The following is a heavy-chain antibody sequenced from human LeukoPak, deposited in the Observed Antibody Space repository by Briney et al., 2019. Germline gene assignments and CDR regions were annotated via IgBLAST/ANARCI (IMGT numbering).Heavy chain of an antibody. CDR1: GFTFSSYA. CDR3: ARWQQLSLGNADAFDI. D-gene: IGHD6-13*01. CDR2: ISGSGGST. V-gene: IGHV3-23*01. Sequence: GGSLRLSCAASGFTFSSYAMSWVRQAPGKGLEWVSAISGSGGSTYYADSVKGRFTISRDNSKNSLYLQMNSLRAEDTAVYYCARWQQLSLGNADAFDIWGQGTMVTVSS. J-gene: IGHJ3*02.